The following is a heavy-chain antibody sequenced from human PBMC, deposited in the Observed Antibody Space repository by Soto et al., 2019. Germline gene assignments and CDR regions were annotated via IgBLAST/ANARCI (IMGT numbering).Heavy chain of an antibody. CDR1: GGTFSSYA. CDR2: IIPIFGTA. Sequence: SVKVSCKASGGTFSSYAISWVRQAPGQGLEWMGGIIPIFGTANYAQKFQGRVTITADKSTSTAYMELSSLRSEDTAVYYCAAYDYSNPRFDYWGQGTLVTVSS. V-gene: IGHV1-69*06. CDR3: AAYDYSNPRFDY. J-gene: IGHJ4*02. D-gene: IGHD4-4*01.